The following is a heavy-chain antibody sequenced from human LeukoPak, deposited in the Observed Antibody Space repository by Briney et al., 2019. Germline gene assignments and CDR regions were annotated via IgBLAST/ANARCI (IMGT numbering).Heavy chain of an antibody. V-gene: IGHV4-59*01. D-gene: IGHD1-1*01. Sequence: SETLSLTCTVSGGSISSYYWSWIRQPPGKGLEWIGYIYYSGGTNYNPSLKSRVTISVDTSKNQFSLRLDSVTAADTGVYYCARYPGGHWYLDLWGRGTLVTVSS. CDR2: IYYSGGT. CDR1: GGSISSYY. J-gene: IGHJ2*01. CDR3: ARYPGGHWYLDL.